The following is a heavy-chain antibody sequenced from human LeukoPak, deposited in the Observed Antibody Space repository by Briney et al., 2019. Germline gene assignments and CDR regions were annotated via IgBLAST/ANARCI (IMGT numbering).Heavy chain of an antibody. D-gene: IGHD6-25*01. CDR2: IYYSGST. J-gene: IGHJ1*01. CDR1: GGSISSYY. CDR3: GRLPGSEYHQH. Sequence: PSETLSLTCTVSGGSISSYYWSWIRQPPGKGLEWIGYIYYSGSTNYNPSLKSRVTISVDTSKNQFTLKLSSVTATDTAVYYCGRLPGSEYHQHWGQGTLVTVSS. V-gene: IGHV4-59*08.